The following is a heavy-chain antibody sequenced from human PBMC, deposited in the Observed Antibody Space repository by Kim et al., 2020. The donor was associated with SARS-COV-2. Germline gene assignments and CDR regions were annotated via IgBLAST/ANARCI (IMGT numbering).Heavy chain of an antibody. CDR3: ARESRIAVAEVPPDY. CDR1: GYTFTSYY. V-gene: IGHV1-46*01. J-gene: IGHJ4*02. CDR2: INPSGGST. Sequence: ASVKVSCKASGYTFTSYYMHWVRQAPGQGLEWMGIINPSGGSTSYAQKFQGRVTMTRDTSTSTVYMELSSLRSEDTAVYYCARESRIAVAEVPPDYWGQGTLVTVSS. D-gene: IGHD6-19*01.